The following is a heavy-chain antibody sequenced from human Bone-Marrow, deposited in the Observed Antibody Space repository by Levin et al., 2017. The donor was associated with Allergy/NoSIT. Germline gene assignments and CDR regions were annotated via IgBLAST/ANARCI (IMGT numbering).Heavy chain of an antibody. CDR2: FDPEDGVT. CDR1: EYTLTELS. Sequence: PGESLKISCKVSEYTLTELSIHWLRQAPGKGLEWMGGFDPEDGVTVYAQKFQGRVTMTEDTSTDTAYMELSSLRSEDTAVYYCATIGRFISGMIAATGYYYDYWGQGTLVTVSS. D-gene: IGHD6-13*01. V-gene: IGHV1-24*01. J-gene: IGHJ4*02. CDR3: ATIGRFISGMIAATGYYYDY.